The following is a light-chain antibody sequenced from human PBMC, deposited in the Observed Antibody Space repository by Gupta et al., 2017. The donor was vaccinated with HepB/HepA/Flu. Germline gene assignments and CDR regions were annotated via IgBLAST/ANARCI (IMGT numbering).Light chain of an antibody. V-gene: IGLV1-44*01. CDR3: AAWDDSRNGWV. J-gene: IGLJ3*02. Sequence: QSVLTQPPSVSATPGQRVTISCSGSSSNIGSNTVNWFQQLPGTAPKLLIYSDIQRPSGAPDRFSGSKSGTSASLAISGLQADDEADYYCAAWDDSRNGWVFGGGTKVTVL. CDR2: SDI. CDR1: SSNIGSNT.